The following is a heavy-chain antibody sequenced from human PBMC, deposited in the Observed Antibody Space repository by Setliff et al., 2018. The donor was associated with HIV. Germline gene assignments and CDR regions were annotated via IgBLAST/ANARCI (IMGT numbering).Heavy chain of an antibody. CDR3: ARRGYSGYASGWFGP. Sequence: SETLSLTCTVSGGSISSHYWSWIRQPPGKALEWIGDIHHSGSTFYNPSLKGRGTISLDTSKNQFSLRLTSVTAADTAVYYCARRGYSGYASGWFGPWGQGTLVTVSS. CDR2: IHHSGST. CDR1: GGSISSHY. J-gene: IGHJ5*02. D-gene: IGHD5-12*01. V-gene: IGHV4-59*08.